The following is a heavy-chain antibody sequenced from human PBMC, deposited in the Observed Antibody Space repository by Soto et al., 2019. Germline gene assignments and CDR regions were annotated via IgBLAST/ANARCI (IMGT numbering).Heavy chain of an antibody. J-gene: IGHJ4*02. CDR1: GFTFSSYG. D-gene: IGHD3-10*01. CDR3: AKDLRRYYYGSGIPHGTDY. CDR2: ISYDGSNK. Sequence: LRLSCAASGFTFSSYGMHWVRQAPGKGLEWVAVISYDGSNKYYADSVKGRFTISRDNSKNTLYLQMNSLRAEDTAVYYCAKDLRRYYYGSGIPHGTDYWGQGTLVTVSS. V-gene: IGHV3-30*18.